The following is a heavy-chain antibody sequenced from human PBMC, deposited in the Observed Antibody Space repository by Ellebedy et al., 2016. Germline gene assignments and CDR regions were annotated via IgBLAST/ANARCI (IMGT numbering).Heavy chain of an antibody. J-gene: IGHJ4*02. CDR3: AREGNRRDGYNCIDY. Sequence: SETLSLXXTVSGGSISSGGYYWSWIRQHPGKGLEWIGYIYYSGSTYYNPSLKSRVTISVDTSKNQFSLKLSSVTAADTAVYYCAREGNRRDGYNCIDYWGQGTLVTVSS. CDR2: IYYSGST. D-gene: IGHD5-24*01. V-gene: IGHV4-31*03. CDR1: GGSISSGGYY.